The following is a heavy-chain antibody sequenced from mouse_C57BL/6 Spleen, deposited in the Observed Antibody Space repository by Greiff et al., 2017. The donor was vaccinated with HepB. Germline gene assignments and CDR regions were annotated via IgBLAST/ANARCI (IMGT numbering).Heavy chain of an antibody. J-gene: IGHJ3*01. CDR2: IRNKANGYTT. Sequence: EVKLVESGGGLVQPGGSLSLSCAASGFTFTDYYISWVRQPPGKALEWLGFIRNKANGYTTEYSASVKGRFTISRDNSQSILYLQMNALRAEDSATYYCARHYDFAWFAYWGQGTLVTVSA. D-gene: IGHD2-4*01. V-gene: IGHV7-3*01. CDR3: ARHYDFAWFAY. CDR1: GFTFTDYY.